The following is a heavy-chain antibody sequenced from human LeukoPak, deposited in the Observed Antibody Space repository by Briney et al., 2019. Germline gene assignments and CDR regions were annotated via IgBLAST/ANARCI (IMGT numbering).Heavy chain of an antibody. V-gene: IGHV4-34*01. CDR1: GGSFSGYY. Sequence: PSETLSLTCAVYGGSFSGYYWSWIRQPPGKGLEWIGEINHSGSTNYNPSLKSRVTISVDTSKNQFSLKLSSVTAADTAVYYCARVHLNYDILTGYYSHNFDYWGQGTLVTVSS. D-gene: IGHD3-9*01. CDR3: ARVHLNYDILTGYYSHNFDY. CDR2: INHSGST. J-gene: IGHJ4*02.